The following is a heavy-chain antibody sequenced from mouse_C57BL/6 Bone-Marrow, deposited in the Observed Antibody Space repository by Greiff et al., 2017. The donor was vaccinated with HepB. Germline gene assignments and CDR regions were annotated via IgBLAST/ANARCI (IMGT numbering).Heavy chain of an antibody. J-gene: IGHJ4*01. V-gene: IGHV5-17*01. CDR2: ISSGSSTI. CDR3: ARLEFTTVVAHYYAMDY. D-gene: IGHD1-1*01. Sequence: EVHLVESGGGLVKPGGSLKLSCAASGFTFSDYGMHWVRQAPEKGLEWVAYISSGSSTIYYADTVKGRFTISRDNAKNTLFLQMTSLRSEDTAMYYCARLEFTTVVAHYYAMDYWGQGTSVTVSS. CDR1: GFTFSDYG.